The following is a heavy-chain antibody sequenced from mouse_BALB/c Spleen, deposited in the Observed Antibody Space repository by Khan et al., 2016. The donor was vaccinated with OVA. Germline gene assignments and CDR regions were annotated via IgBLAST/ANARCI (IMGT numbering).Heavy chain of an antibody. CDR1: GYTFTNYG. D-gene: IGHD1-2*01. J-gene: IGHJ3*01. CDR3: ARDYGYAY. Sequence: QSGPELKKPGETVKISCKASGYTFTNYGMNWVKQAPGKGLKWMGWINTYTGEPTYADDFKGRFAFSLETSASIAYLQINNLKNEDTTTYFCARDYGYAYWGQGTLVTVSA. CDR2: INTYTGEP. V-gene: IGHV9-3-1*01.